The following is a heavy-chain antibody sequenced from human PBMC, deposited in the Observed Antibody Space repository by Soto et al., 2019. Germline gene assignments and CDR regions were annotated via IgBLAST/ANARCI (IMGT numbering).Heavy chain of an antibody. CDR3: ARQFREAGQWPNWFDP. Sequence: SETLSLTCTVSGGSISSSSYYWGWIRQPPGKGLEWIGSIYYSGSTYYNPSLKSRVTISVDTSKNQFSLRLSSVAAADTAVYYCARQFREAGQWPNWFDPWGQGTLVTVSS. V-gene: IGHV4-39*01. D-gene: IGHD6-19*01. J-gene: IGHJ5*02. CDR2: IYYSGST. CDR1: GGSISSSSYY.